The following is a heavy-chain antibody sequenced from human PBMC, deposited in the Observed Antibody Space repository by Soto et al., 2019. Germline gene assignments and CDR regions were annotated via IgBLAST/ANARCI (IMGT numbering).Heavy chain of an antibody. V-gene: IGHV3-48*04. CDR3: ARDCAYSSGWYDY. CDR2: ISSSSSTI. Sequence: GGSLRLSCAASGFTFSSYSMNWVRQAPGKGLEWVSYISSSSSTIYYADSVKGRFTISRDNAKNSLYLQMNSLRAEDTAVYYCARDCAYSSGWYDYWGQGTLVTVSS. CDR1: GFTFSSYS. D-gene: IGHD6-19*01. J-gene: IGHJ4*02.